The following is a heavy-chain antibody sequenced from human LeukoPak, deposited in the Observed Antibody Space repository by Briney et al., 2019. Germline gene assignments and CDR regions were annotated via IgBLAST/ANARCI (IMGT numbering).Heavy chain of an antibody. CDR2: ISYDGSNK. J-gene: IGHJ6*02. D-gene: IGHD5-18*01. CDR1: GFTLSAYA. Sequence: GGSLRLSCAASGFTLSAYAMHWVRQAPGKGLEWVALISYDGSNKYYADFVKGRFTISRDSSKNTLYLQVNSLRAEDTAVYYCARGGYSYGYYYYYGMDVWGQGTTVTVSS. CDR3: ARGGYSYGYYYYYGMDV. V-gene: IGHV3-30*03.